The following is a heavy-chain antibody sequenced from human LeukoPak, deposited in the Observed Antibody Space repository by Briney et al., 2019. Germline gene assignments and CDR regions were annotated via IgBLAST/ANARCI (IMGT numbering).Heavy chain of an antibody. CDR2: ISYDGSNK. CDR1: GFTFSSYA. J-gene: IGHJ6*02. D-gene: IGHD3-10*01. V-gene: IGHV3-30-3*01. CDR3: ARDYYGPGSYTLGDYYYGMDV. Sequence: SGGSLRLSCAASGFTFSSYAMHWVRQAPGKGLEWVAVISYDGSNKYYADSVKGRFTISRDNSKNTLYLQMNSLRAEDTAVYYCARDYYGPGSYTLGDYYYGMDVWGQGTTVTVSS.